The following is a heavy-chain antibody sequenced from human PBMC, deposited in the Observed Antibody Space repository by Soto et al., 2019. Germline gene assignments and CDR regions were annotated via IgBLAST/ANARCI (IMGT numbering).Heavy chain of an antibody. Sequence: SETLSLTCAVYGGSFSGYYWSWIRQPPGKGLEWIGEINHSGSTNYNPSLKSRVTISVDTSKNQFSLKLSSVTAADTAVYYCARYYYGSGTYYFAYWGQGTLVTVSS. CDR1: GGSFSGYY. V-gene: IGHV4-34*01. D-gene: IGHD3-10*01. CDR2: INHSGST. CDR3: ARYYYGSGTYYFAY. J-gene: IGHJ4*02.